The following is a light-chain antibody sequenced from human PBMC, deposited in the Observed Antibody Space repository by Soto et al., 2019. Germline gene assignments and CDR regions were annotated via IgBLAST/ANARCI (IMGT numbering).Light chain of an antibody. CDR3: NSYVGSNIWV. J-gene: IGLJ3*02. CDR2: EVS. Sequence: QSALTQPPSASGSPGQSVTISCTGTSSDVGAYKYVSWYQQYPGKAPKLMIYEVSKRPSGVPDRFSGSKSGNTASLTVSGLQAEYEADYYCNSYVGSNIWVFGGGTKLPVL. CDR1: SSDVGAYKY. V-gene: IGLV2-8*01.